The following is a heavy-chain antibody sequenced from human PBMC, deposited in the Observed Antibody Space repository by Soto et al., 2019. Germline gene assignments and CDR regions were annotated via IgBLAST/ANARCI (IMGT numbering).Heavy chain of an antibody. CDR1: GFTFSSYG. D-gene: IGHD3-10*01. CDR3: ARGGNMVRGGFDY. CDR2: IWYDGSNK. Sequence: QVQLVESGGGVVQPGRSLRLSCAASGFTFSSYGMHWVRQAPGKGLEWVAVIWYDGSNKYYADSVKGRFTISRDNSKNTLYLQMNSLRAEDTAVYYCARGGNMVRGGFDYWGQGTLVTVSS. V-gene: IGHV3-33*01. J-gene: IGHJ4*02.